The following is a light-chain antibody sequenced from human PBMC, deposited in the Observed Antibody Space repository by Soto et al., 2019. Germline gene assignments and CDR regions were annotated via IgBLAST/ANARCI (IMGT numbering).Light chain of an antibody. V-gene: IGKV3-15*01. CDR2: GAS. J-gene: IGKJ1*01. CDR1: QRLSSN. Sequence: EIGLTQSPVTLSVSPGERVTLSCRASQRLSSNLAWYQQRPGQAPRLLIYGASIRATDIPARFIGSGSGTEFTLTISSLQSEDFAVYYCQQYINWPRTFGQGTKVDIK. CDR3: QQYINWPRT.